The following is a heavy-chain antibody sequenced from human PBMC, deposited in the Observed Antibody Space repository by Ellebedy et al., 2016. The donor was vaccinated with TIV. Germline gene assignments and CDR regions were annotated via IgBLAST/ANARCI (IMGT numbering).Heavy chain of an antibody. CDR3: TRDLFTFVFNS. J-gene: IGHJ4*02. CDR1: GYTFIGYS. CDR2: LNPNNGDT. V-gene: IGHV1-2*02. D-gene: IGHD3-16*01. Sequence: AASVKVSCKASGYTFIGYSLHWVRQAPGQGLEGMGWLNPNNGDTHYAQKFQGRVTMTRDTSISTAYMELSSLRSDDTAVYYWTRDLFTFVFNSWGQGTLVTVSS.